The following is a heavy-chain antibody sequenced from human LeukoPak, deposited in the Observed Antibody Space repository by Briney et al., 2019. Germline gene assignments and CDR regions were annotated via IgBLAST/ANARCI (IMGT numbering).Heavy chain of an antibody. CDR3: AKDFYYYHSSGYYPSYYYYGMDV. CDR2: ISYDGSNK. CDR1: GFTFSSYG. Sequence: GGSLRLSCAASGFTFSSYGMHWVRQAPGKGLEWVAVISYDGSNKNYADSVKGRFTISRDNSKNTLYLQMNRLRAEDTAVYYCAKDFYYYHSSGYYPSYYYYGMDVWGQGTTVTVSS. J-gene: IGHJ6*02. D-gene: IGHD3-22*01. V-gene: IGHV3-30*18.